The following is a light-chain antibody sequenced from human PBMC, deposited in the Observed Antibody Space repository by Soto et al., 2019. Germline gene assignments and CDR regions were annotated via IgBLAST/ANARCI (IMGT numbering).Light chain of an antibody. CDR1: QSVNNNY. CDR3: QQYGDSPFT. Sequence: EIMLTQSPGTLALSPGERATLSCRASQSVNNNYLTWYQQKRGQAPRLLIHGASSRATGITDRFSGSGSGTDLTLTISRLEPEDFAVYYCQQYGDSPFTFGPGTKVGIK. V-gene: IGKV3-20*01. J-gene: IGKJ3*01. CDR2: GAS.